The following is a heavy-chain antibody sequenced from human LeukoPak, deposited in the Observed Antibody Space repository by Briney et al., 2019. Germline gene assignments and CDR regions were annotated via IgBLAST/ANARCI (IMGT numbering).Heavy chain of an antibody. CDR3: ARSHYYDSSGSHNNWFDP. CDR1: GGSFSGYY. J-gene: IGHJ5*02. V-gene: IGHV4-34*01. Sequence: SETLSLTCAVYGGSFSGYYWSWIRQPPGKGLEWIGEINHSGSTNYNPSLKSRVTISVDTSKKQFSLKLSSVTAADTAVYYCARSHYYDSSGSHNNWFDPWGQGTLVTVSS. CDR2: INHSGST. D-gene: IGHD3-22*01.